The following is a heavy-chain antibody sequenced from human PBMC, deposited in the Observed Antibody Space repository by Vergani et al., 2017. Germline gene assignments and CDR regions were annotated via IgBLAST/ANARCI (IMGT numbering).Heavy chain of an antibody. CDR2: VSGSSATP. D-gene: IGHD5-12*01. V-gene: IGHV3-23*04. Sequence: VQLVESGGGVVQPGRSLRLSCAASGFMFSNYWMNWVRQAPGKGLEWVSSVSGSSATPYYADSVKGRFIISRDNSKNTLHLQMNSLRADDTAVYYCTKGSRGYTGYFFDYWGQGTLATVSS. CDR3: TKGSRGYTGYFFDY. CDR1: GFMFSNYW. J-gene: IGHJ4*02.